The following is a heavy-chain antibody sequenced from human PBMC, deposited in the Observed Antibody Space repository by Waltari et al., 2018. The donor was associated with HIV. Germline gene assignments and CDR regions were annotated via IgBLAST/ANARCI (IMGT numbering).Heavy chain of an antibody. D-gene: IGHD2-15*01. V-gene: IGHV3-74*01. CDR1: GFTFNSYW. Sequence: EVQLVESGGNFVQPGGSLRLSCAASGFTFNSYWMHWVRQAPGKGLVWVSRSNSDATSTAYADSVKGRFTISRDNAKNTLYLQMNSLRAEDTAVYYCARGFRVGCSDATCYSHYWGQGTLVTVSS. CDR3: ARGFRVGCSDATCYSHY. CDR2: SNSDATST. J-gene: IGHJ4*02.